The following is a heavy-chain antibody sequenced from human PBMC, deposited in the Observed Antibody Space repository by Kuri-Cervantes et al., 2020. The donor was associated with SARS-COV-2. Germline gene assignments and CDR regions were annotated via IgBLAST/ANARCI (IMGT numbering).Heavy chain of an antibody. J-gene: IGHJ6*03. Sequence: SVKVSCKASGYTFTGYYMHWVRQAPGQGLEWMGGIIPIFGTANYAQKFQGRVTITADESTSTAYMELSSLRSEDTAVYYCASWGEDIVVVPAAIVFYYYYMDVWGKGTTVTVSS. CDR2: IIPIFGTA. D-gene: IGHD2-2*01. V-gene: IGHV1-69*13. CDR1: GYTFTGYY. CDR3: ASWGEDIVVVPAAIVFYYYYMDV.